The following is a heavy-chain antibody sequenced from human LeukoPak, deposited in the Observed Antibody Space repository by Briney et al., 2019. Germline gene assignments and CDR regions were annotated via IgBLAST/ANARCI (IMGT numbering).Heavy chain of an antibody. CDR2: MNPNSGNT. CDR3: ARAYSSRPTYAFDI. J-gene: IGHJ3*02. D-gene: IGHD6-13*01. Sequence: GASVKVSCKASGYTFTGYYMHWVRQAPGQGLEWMGWMNPNSGNTGYAQKFQGRVTMTRNTSISTAYMELSSLRSEDTAVYYCARAYSSRPTYAFDIWGQGTMVTVSS. CDR1: GYTFTGYY. V-gene: IGHV1-8*02.